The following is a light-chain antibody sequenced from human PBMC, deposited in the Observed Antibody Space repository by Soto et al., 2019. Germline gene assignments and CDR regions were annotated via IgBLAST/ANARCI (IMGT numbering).Light chain of an antibody. V-gene: IGKV3-20*01. CDR2: SAF. J-gene: IGKJ1*01. CDR3: QYYGSSPWT. CDR1: QSVSSNY. Sequence: EIVLTQSPGTQSLSPGERGTLSCRDSQSVSSNYLAWYQQKPGQAPRLLIYSAFSRATGIPDRFSGSGSGTDFTLTISRLEPEDFAVYYCQYYGSSPWTFGQGTKVEIK.